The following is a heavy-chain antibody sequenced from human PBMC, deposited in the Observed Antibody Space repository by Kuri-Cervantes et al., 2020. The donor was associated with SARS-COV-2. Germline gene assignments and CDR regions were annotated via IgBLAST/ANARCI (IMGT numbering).Heavy chain of an antibody. Sequence: GESLKISCKGSGYSFTSYWISWVRQMPGKGLEWMGRIDPSDSYTNYSPSFQGHVTIPADKSISTAYLQWSSLKASDTAMYYCARHLGVQGWLVRPKYYYYGMDVWGQGTTVTVSS. V-gene: IGHV5-10-1*01. CDR2: IDPSDSYT. CDR1: GYSFTSYW. D-gene: IGHD6-19*01. J-gene: IGHJ6*02. CDR3: ARHLGVQGWLVRPKYYYYGMDV.